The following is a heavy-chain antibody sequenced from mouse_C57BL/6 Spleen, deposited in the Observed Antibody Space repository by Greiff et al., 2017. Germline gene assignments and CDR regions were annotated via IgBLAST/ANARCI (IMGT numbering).Heavy chain of an antibody. CDR1: GYTFTDYE. V-gene: IGHV1-15*01. Sequence: VQLQQSGAELVRPGASVTLSCKASGYTFTDYEMHWVKQTPVHGLEWIGAIDPETGGSAYNQKFKGKAILTADKSSSTAYMELRSLTSEGSSGYYWRTGTAAWLAYGGQGTLVTVSA. D-gene: IGHD4-1*01. CDR2: IDPETGGS. J-gene: IGHJ3*01. CDR3: RTGTAAWLAY.